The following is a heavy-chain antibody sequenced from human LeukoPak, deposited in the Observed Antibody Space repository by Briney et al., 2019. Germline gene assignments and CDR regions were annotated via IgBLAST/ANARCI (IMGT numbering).Heavy chain of an antibody. Sequence: QPGGSLRLSCAASGFTFSSYGIHWVRQAPGKGLEWVAFIRYDGNNKYYADSVKGRFTISRDNSKNTLYLQMNSLRAEDTAVYYCAKDSKRWKTYYYASGSYYFEYWGQGTLVTVSS. J-gene: IGHJ4*02. CDR1: GFTFSSYG. V-gene: IGHV3-30*02. D-gene: IGHD3-10*01. CDR2: IRYDGNNK. CDR3: AKDSKRWKTYYYASGSYYFEY.